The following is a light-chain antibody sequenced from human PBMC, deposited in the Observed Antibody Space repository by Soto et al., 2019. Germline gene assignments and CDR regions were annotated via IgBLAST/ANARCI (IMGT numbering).Light chain of an antibody. V-gene: IGLV2-14*01. CDR1: GRDIGAYDY. Sequence: QSVLTQPASVSGSPGQSITISCTGSGRDIGAYDYVSWYQQHPGKAPKLLIYGVNNRPSGVSYRFSASESAFTASLTISGLQAEDEANYYCSSSTTSYFYVFGPGTKVTVL. CDR2: GVN. J-gene: IGLJ1*01. CDR3: SSSTTSYFYV.